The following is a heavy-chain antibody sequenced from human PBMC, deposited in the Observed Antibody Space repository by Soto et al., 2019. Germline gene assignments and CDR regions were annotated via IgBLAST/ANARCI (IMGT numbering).Heavy chain of an antibody. CDR3: ASDQPYDHFWSGYYFDY. D-gene: IGHD3-3*01. V-gene: IGHV3-7*01. J-gene: IGHJ4*02. CDR1: GFTFRTYW. CDR2: IKQDGSEK. Sequence: PGGSLRLSCAASGFTFRTYWMSWVRQAPGKGLEWVANIKQDGSEKHYVDSVKGRFTISRDNAKDSLYLQMNSLRAEDTAVYYCASDQPYDHFWSGYYFDYWGQGSLVTVSS.